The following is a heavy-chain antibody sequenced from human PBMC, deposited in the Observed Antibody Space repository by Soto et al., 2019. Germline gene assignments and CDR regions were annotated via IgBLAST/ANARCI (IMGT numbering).Heavy chain of an antibody. Sequence: GGSLRLSCAAPGFRFSNYLMHWVRQAPGKGLVWVSRINDDGDRTSYADSVKGRFTISRDNAKNTLYLQMNNLSADDAAVYYCVRDVELKSFDQWGQGTLVTVSS. CDR3: VRDVELKSFDQ. J-gene: IGHJ4*02. CDR2: INDDGDRT. V-gene: IGHV3-74*01. D-gene: IGHD1-26*01. CDR1: GFRFSNYL.